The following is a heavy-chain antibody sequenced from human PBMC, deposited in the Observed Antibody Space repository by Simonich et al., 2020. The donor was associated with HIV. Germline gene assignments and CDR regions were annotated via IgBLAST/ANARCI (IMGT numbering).Heavy chain of an antibody. CDR3: ARARLTISGLVNSYYYYMDV. Sequence: QVQLVQSGAEVKKPGASVKVSCTASGYTFTSSPMHWVRPAPGKRLEWVGWINAGDGNKKDSQKYQGSVAITRDTSANTAYMELSSLRFEDTAVYYCARARLTISGLVNSYYYYMDVWGKGTTVTVSS. D-gene: IGHD3-3*01. CDR1: GYTFTSSP. J-gene: IGHJ6*03. CDR2: INAGDGNK. V-gene: IGHV1-3*01.